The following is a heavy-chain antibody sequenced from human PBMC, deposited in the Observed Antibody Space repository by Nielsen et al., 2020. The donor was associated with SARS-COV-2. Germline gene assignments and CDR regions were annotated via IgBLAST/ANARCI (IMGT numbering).Heavy chain of an antibody. CDR3: ARVSSVLRFLEWLIDY. Sequence: GGSLRLSCVASGFPFSIYGMHWVRQAPGKGLEWVSSISSSSSYIYYADSVKGRFTISRDNAKNSLYLQMNSLRAEDTAVYYCARVSSVLRFLEWLIDYWGQGTLVTVSS. V-gene: IGHV3-21*01. J-gene: IGHJ4*02. CDR1: GFPFSIYG. D-gene: IGHD3-3*01. CDR2: ISSSSSYI.